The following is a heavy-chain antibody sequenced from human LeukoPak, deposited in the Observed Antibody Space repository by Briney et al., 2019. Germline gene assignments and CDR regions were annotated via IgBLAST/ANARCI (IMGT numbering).Heavy chain of an antibody. D-gene: IGHD6-13*01. CDR2: INHSGST. CDR1: GGSFSGYY. V-gene: IGHV4-34*01. J-gene: IGHJ4*02. CDR3: ARAQDWYSSREEGDY. Sequence: KPSETLSLTCAVYGGSFSGYYWSWIRQPPGKGLEWIGEINHSGSTNYNPSLKSRVTISVDTSKNQSSLKLSSVTAADTAVYYCARAQDWYSSREEGDYWGQGTLVTVSS.